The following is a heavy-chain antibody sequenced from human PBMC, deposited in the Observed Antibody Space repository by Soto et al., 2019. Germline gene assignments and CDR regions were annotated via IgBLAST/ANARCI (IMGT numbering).Heavy chain of an antibody. V-gene: IGHV5-51*01. Sequence: GESLKISCKGSGYSFVSYWIAWVRQMPGKGLEWMGSIYPGDSDTTYSPSIQGQVTISADKSSTTVSLQWNTLKASDTAMYYCAKTDGYEVEYWGQGTQVTVSS. CDR3: AKTDGYEVEY. CDR2: IYPGDSDT. J-gene: IGHJ4*02. CDR1: GYSFVSYW. D-gene: IGHD5-18*01.